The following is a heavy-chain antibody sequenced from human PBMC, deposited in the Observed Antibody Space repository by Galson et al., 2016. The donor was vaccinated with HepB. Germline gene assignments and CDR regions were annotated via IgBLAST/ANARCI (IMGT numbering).Heavy chain of an antibody. CDR3: ARGGQEGHTDY. CDR1: GFTVSSNY. J-gene: IGHJ4*02. Sequence: SLRLSCAASGFTVSSNYISWVRQAPGKGLEWVSLIYSDGYSYYADSVMGRFTISRDNSRNTVDLQMNSLRVEDTAMYYCARGGQEGHTDYWGQGTLVTVSS. V-gene: IGHV3-66*01. CDR2: IYSDGYS.